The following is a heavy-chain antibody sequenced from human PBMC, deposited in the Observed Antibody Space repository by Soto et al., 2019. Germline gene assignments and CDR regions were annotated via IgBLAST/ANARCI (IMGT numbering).Heavy chain of an antibody. Sequence: QVQLQESGPGLVKPSQTLSLTCTVSGGSISSGGYYWSWIRQHQGKGLEWIGYIYYSGSTYYNPSLKSRGTRSVDTSKNQFSRKLSSVTAADTAGYYCASNVENPGNFDYWGQGSLGTVSS. J-gene: IGHJ4*02. CDR1: GGSISSGGYY. CDR2: IYYSGST. CDR3: ASNVENPGNFDY. V-gene: IGHV4-31*03. D-gene: IGHD3-10*01.